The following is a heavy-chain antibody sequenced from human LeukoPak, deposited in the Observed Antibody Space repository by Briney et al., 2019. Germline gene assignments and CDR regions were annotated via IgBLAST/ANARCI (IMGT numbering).Heavy chain of an antibody. CDR2: IKTDGSWT. Sequence: GGSLRLSCAASGFTFIDHWMHWVRQVPGKGLVWVSRIKTDGSWTNDADSVKGRFTISRDNAENTLYLQMNSLRVKDTAVYYCVRGVGGSSYLDYWGQGALVTVSS. J-gene: IGHJ4*02. V-gene: IGHV3-74*01. CDR3: VRGVGGSSYLDY. CDR1: GFTFIDHW. D-gene: IGHD3-16*01.